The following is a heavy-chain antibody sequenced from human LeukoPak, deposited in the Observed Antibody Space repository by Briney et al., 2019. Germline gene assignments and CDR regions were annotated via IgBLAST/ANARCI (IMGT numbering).Heavy chain of an antibody. V-gene: IGHV4-38-2*01. D-gene: IGHD2-2*01. J-gene: IGHJ5*02. Sequence: PSETLSLICAVSGYSISSGYYWGWVRQPPGKGLEWIGNIYHSGITYYNPSLKSRVTISVDTSKNQFSLKLSSVTAADTAAYYCARLDCSSTICYGGHIWLDPWRQGTLVTVSS. CDR1: GYSISSGYY. CDR3: ARLDCSSTICYGGHIWLDP. CDR2: IYHSGIT.